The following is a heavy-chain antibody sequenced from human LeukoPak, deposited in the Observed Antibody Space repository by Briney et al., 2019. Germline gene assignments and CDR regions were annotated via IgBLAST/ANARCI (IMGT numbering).Heavy chain of an antibody. CDR3: TTAVTTLE. CDR1: GFTFSGSA. CDR2: IRSKANSYAT. D-gene: IGHD4-17*01. Sequence: GGSLRLSCAGSGFTFSGSAMHWVRQAAGKGLEWVGRIRSKANSYATAYAASVKGRVTLFRDDSKNTAYLQMNSLKPEDTAVYYCTTAVTTLEWGQGTLVTVSS. V-gene: IGHV3-73*01. J-gene: IGHJ4*02.